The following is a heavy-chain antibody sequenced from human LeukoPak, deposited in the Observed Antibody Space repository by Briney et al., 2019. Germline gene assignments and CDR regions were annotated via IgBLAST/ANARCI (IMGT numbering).Heavy chain of an antibody. CDR1: GGSVSSYY. CDR3: ARGFDYSNLPDY. V-gene: IGHV4-59*08. Sequence: SETLSLTCTVSGGSVSSYYWSWLPQPPGKGLEGIGNIYYSGSTNYNPSLKSRVTISVDTSKNQFSLKLSSVTAADTAVYYCARGFDYSNLPDYWGQGTLVTVSS. CDR2: IYYSGST. J-gene: IGHJ4*02. D-gene: IGHD4-11*01.